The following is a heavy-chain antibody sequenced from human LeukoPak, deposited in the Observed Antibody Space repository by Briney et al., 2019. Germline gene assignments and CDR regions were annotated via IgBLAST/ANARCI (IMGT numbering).Heavy chain of an antibody. CDR3: ARDAYGSSVDY. D-gene: IGHD1-26*01. V-gene: IGHV3-7*01. CDR2: IKEDGSER. J-gene: IGHJ4*02. Sequence: PGGSLRLSCAGSAFIFSGHWMNWVRQTPGKGLEWVASIKEDGSERQYVDSVKGRFSISRDNTKGSLYLQMNSLRAEDTAVYYCARDAYGSSVDYWGQGTLVTVSS. CDR1: AFIFSGHW.